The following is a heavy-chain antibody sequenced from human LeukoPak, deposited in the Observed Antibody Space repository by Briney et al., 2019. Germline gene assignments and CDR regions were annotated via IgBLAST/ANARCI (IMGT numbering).Heavy chain of an antibody. CDR1: GFTFRSYG. CDR2: IWFDGSNK. V-gene: IGHV3-33*01. CDR3: ARDCSSTSCSPGY. J-gene: IGHJ4*02. D-gene: IGHD2-2*01. Sequence: PGRSLRLSCTASGFTFRSYGMHWVRQAPGKGLEWVAVIWFDGSNKYYADSVKGRFTISRDNSKNTLYLQMNSLRSEDTAVYYCARDCSSTSCSPGYWGQGTLVTVSS.